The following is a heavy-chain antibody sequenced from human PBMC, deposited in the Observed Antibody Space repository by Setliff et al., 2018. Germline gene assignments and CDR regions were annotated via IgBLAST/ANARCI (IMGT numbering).Heavy chain of an antibody. CDR1: GGSFSTYY. D-gene: IGHD3-22*01. J-gene: IGHJ5*02. CDR3: AKRHPDYYDSSGNWFDP. V-gene: IGHV4-34*01. Sequence: PSETLSLTCAVYGGSFSTYYWIWIRQPPGKGLEWIGEINHSGSTNYNPSLESRVTISVDTSKNQFSLKLSSVTAADTAVYYCAKRHPDYYDSSGNWFDPWGQGTLVTVSS. CDR2: INHSGST.